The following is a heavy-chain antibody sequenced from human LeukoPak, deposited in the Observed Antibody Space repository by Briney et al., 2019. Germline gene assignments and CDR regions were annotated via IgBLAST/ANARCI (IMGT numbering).Heavy chain of an antibody. D-gene: IGHD3-9*01. CDR2: IYTSGST. CDR3: ARDQWHYDILTGYYNPGYYYMDV. V-gene: IGHV4-61*02. Sequence: PSETLSLXCTVSGGSISSGSYYWSWIRQPAGKGLEWIGRIYTSGSTNYNPSLKSRVTISVDTSKNQFSLKLSSVTAADTAVYYCARDQWHYDILTGYYNPGYYYMDVWGKGTTVTVSS. CDR1: GGSISSGSYY. J-gene: IGHJ6*03.